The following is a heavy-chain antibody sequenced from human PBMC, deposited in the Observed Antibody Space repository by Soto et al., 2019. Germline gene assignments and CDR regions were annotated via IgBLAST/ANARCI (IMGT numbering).Heavy chain of an antibody. CDR2: IYPGDSDT. CDR1: GYSFANYW. D-gene: IGHD6-6*01. CDR3: ARRYSSSSISAFDI. V-gene: IGHV5-51*01. Sequence: GESLKISCKGSGYSFANYWIGWVRQMPGKGLEWMGIIYPGDSDTRYSPSFQGQVTISADKSISTAYLQWSSLKASDTAMYYCARRYSSSSISAFDIWGQGTMVTVSS. J-gene: IGHJ3*02.